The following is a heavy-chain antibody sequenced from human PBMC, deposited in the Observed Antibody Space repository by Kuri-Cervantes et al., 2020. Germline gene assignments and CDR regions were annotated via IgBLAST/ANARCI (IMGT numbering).Heavy chain of an antibody. CDR3: ARLGSSWHGAAGV. V-gene: IGHV4-59*01. Sequence: SETLSLTCTVSGGSISNYYWGWVRQPPGKGLEWIGYIYHTGTTNYNPSLKSRVTISMDMSKNQFSLKLYSVTAADTAVYCCARLGSSWHGAAGVWGQGTLVTVSS. CDR2: IYHTGTT. D-gene: IGHD6-13*01. J-gene: IGHJ4*02. CDR1: GGSISNYY.